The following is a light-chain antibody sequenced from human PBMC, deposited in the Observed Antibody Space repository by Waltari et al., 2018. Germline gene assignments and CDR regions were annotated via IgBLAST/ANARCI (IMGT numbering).Light chain of an antibody. CDR1: TSDIENFNL. CDR2: EGD. V-gene: IGLV2-23*01. Sequence: QSALTQPASVSGSPGQSITISCTGTTSDIENFNLVSWYQQHPGKAPKLIIYEGDKRPSGVCDRLTVSKSGNTASLTISGLQAEDEADYFCYSYAGSSVFGTGTKVTVL. CDR3: YSYAGSSV. J-gene: IGLJ1*01.